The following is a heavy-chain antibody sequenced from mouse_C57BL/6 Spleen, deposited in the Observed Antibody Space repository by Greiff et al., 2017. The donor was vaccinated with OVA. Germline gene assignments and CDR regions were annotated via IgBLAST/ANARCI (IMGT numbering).Heavy chain of an antibody. D-gene: IGHD2-4*01. CDR1: GFSLTSYG. V-gene: IGHV2-2*01. J-gene: IGHJ4*01. Sequence: VKLVESGPGLVQPSQSLSITCTVSGFSLTSYGVHWVRQSPGKGLEWLGVIWSGGSTDYNAAFISRLSISKDNSKSQVFFKMNSLQADDTAIYYCARYYDYLYYAMDYWGQGTSVTVSS. CDR2: IWSGGST. CDR3: ARYYDYLYYAMDY.